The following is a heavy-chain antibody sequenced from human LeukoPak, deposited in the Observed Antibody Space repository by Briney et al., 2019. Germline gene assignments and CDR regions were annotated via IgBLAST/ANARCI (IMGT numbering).Heavy chain of an antibody. CDR2: IYYSGST. Sequence: SETLSLTCTVSGGSISSYYWSWIRQPPGKGLEWIGYIYYSGSTYYNPSLKSRVTISIDTSKNQFSLRLSSVTAADTAVYYCVRDSMTIPYEYWGQGTLVTVSP. V-gene: IGHV4-30-4*08. J-gene: IGHJ4*02. D-gene: IGHD4/OR15-4a*01. CDR3: VRDSMTIPYEY. CDR1: GGSISSYY.